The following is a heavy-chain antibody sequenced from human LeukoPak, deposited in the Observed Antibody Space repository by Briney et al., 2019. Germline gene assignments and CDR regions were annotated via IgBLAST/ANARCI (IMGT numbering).Heavy chain of an antibody. D-gene: IGHD2-8*01. CDR2: IYYSGST. J-gene: IGHJ6*03. CDR1: GGSISSGGYS. CDR3: AREGAPNPYCTNGVCYMDV. Sequence: SETLSLTCAVSGGSISSGGYSWSWIRQPPGKGLEWIGYIYYSGSTYYNPSLKSRVTISADTSKNQFSLKLSSVTAADTAVYYCAREGAPNPYCTNGVCYMDVWGKGTTVTVSS. V-gene: IGHV4-30-4*07.